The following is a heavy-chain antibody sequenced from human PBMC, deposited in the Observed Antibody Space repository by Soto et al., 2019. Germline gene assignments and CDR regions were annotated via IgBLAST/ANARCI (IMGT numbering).Heavy chain of an antibody. V-gene: IGHV3-30-3*01. J-gene: IGHJ3*01. D-gene: IGHD3-10*01. CDR1: RFTFGRYT. CDR2: ISYDGSNK. Sequence: XGSLRVSCAASRFTFGRYTMYWARQAPGKGLEWVAVISYDGSNKYYADSVKGRFTISRDNSKNKLYLQMNSLRAEDTAVYYCARKFGRLHDAFDFWGQGTMVTVSS. CDR3: ARKFGRLHDAFDF.